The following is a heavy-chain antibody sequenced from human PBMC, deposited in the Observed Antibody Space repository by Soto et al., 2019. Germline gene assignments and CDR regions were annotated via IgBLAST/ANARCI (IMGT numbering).Heavy chain of an antibody. D-gene: IGHD3-3*01. CDR1: GFTFSSYS. J-gene: IGHJ4*02. CDR2: ISSSSSYI. CDR3: ARGLPYDFWSDLQPPSFDY. V-gene: IGHV3-21*01. Sequence: GGSLRLSCAASGFTFSSYSMNWVRQAPGKGLEWVSSISSSSSYIYYADSVKGRFTISRDNAKNSLYLQMNSLRAEDTAVYYCARGLPYDFWSDLQPPSFDYWGQGTLVTVSS.